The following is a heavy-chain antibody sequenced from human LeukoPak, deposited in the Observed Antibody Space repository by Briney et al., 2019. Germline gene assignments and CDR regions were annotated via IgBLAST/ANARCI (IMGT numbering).Heavy chain of an antibody. Sequence: GGSLRLSCAASGFTFSSYSMNWVRQAPGKGLEWVSSISSSSSYIYYADSVKGRFTISRDNSKNTLYLPMNRLRAEDTAVYYCARDAGRFGELGPNWFDPWGQGTLVTVSS. CDR3: ARDAGRFGELGPNWFDP. D-gene: IGHD3-10*01. J-gene: IGHJ5*02. V-gene: IGHV3-21*04. CDR1: GFTFSSYS. CDR2: ISSSSSYI.